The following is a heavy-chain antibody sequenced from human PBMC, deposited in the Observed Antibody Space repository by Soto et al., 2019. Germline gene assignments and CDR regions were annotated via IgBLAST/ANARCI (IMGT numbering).Heavy chain of an antibody. CDR2: IYWDDDK. CDR3: SHVFWAASGTRYYFDY. V-gene: IGHV2-5*02. Sequence: QITLKESGPTLVKPTQTLTLTCTFSGFSFSTDGMGVGWIRQPPGKALEWLALIYWDDDKRFSPSLTSRLTITKDGSRNQVVLTLANMDPADTGRYYCSHVFWAASGTRYYFDYWGQGTLVTVSS. D-gene: IGHD1-7*01. J-gene: IGHJ4*02. CDR1: GFSFSTDGMG.